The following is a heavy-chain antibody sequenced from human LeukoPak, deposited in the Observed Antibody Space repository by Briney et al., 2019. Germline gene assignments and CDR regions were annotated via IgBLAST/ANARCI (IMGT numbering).Heavy chain of an antibody. J-gene: IGHJ4*02. D-gene: IGHD4-17*01. V-gene: IGHV4-39*01. Sequence: PSETLSLTCTVSGGSISSSSYYWGWIRQPPGKGLEWIGSIYYSGSTYYNPSLKSRVTISVDTSKNQFSLKLSSVTAADTAVYYCARQFPTHDYGDQSTDYWGQGTMVAVSS. CDR3: ARQFPTHDYGDQSTDY. CDR1: GGSISSSSYY. CDR2: IYYSGST.